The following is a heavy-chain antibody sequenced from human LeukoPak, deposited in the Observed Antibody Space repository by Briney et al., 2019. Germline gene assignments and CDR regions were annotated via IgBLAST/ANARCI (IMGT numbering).Heavy chain of an antibody. CDR2: IYSGGST. D-gene: IGHD2-21*02. J-gene: IGHJ4*02. CDR3: ARLSYCGGDCYYFDY. CDR1: GFTVSSNY. Sequence: PGGSLRLSCAASGFTVSSNYMSWVRQAPGKGLEWVSVIYSGGSTYYADSVKGRLTISRDNSKSTLYLQMNSLRAEDTAVYYCARLSYCGGDCYYFDYWGQGTLVTVSS. V-gene: IGHV3-53*01.